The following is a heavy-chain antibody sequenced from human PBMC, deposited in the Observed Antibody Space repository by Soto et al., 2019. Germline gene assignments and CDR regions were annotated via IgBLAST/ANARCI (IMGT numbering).Heavy chain of an antibody. CDR1: GFSLSTSGMR. J-gene: IGHJ4*02. V-gene: IGHV2-70*04. CDR3: ARMFHCSGGTCPFDY. CDR2: IDWDDDK. D-gene: IGHD2-15*01. Sequence: SGPTLVNPTHTLTLTCTFSGFSLSTSGMRVSWIRQPPGKALEWLARIDWDDDKFYNTSLKTRLTISKDSSKNQVVLTMTNMDPVDTATYYCARMFHCSGGTCPFDYWGQGALVTVSS.